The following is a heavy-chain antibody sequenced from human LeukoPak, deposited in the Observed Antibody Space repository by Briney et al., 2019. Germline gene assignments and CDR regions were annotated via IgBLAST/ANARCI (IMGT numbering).Heavy chain of an antibody. V-gene: IGHV3-7*01. CDR1: GFTFSRYR. J-gene: IGHJ4*02. D-gene: IGHD3-3*01. CDR3: ASWSGNGY. Sequence: PGGSLRLSCAASGFTFSRYRRSWVRQAPGKGLEWVANIKQDGSEKYYVDSVKGRFTISRDNAKNSLYLQMNSLRAEETAVYYCASWSGNGYWGQGTLVTVSS. CDR2: IKQDGSEK.